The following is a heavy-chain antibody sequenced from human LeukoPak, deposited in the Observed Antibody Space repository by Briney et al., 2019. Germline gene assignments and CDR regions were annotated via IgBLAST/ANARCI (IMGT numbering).Heavy chain of an antibody. D-gene: IGHD2-15*01. J-gene: IGHJ4*02. CDR3: ARGGGRCSGGSCYWDY. V-gene: IGHV3-48*04. Sequence: GGSLRLSCVASGFMFSSYAMTWVRQAPGKGLGWVSYISSSSSTIYYADSVKGRFTISRDNAKNSLYLQMNSPRAEDTAVYYCARGGGRCSGGSCYWDYWGQGTLVTVSS. CDR2: ISSSSSTI. CDR1: GFMFSSYA.